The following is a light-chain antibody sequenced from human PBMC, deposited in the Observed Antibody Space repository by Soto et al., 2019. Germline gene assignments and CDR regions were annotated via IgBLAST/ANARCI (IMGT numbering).Light chain of an antibody. V-gene: IGKV1-5*03. Sequence: DIQITQSPSTLSAFVGDRVSITCRASQSISSWLAWYQQKPGKAPKGLIYKASTLESGAPSRFSGSGSGTEFTLTISSLQPDDFATYYCQQYYSYPWTFGQGTKVDIK. CDR2: KAS. J-gene: IGKJ1*01. CDR3: QQYYSYPWT. CDR1: QSISSW.